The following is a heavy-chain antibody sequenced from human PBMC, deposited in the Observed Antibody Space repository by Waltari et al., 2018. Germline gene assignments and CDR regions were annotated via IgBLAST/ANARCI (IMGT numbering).Heavy chain of an antibody. V-gene: IGHV3-49*03. CDR2: IRSKAYGGTT. CDR1: GFTFGDYA. CDR3: SKFGYCSSTSCYAGAY. D-gene: IGHD2-2*01. Sequence: EVQLVESGGGLVQPGRSLRLSCTASGFTFGDYAMSWFRQAPGTGLEWVGFIRSKAYGGTTEYAASVKGRFTISRDDSKSIAYLQMNSLKTEDTAVYYCSKFGYCSSTSCYAGAYWGQGTLVTVSS. J-gene: IGHJ4*02.